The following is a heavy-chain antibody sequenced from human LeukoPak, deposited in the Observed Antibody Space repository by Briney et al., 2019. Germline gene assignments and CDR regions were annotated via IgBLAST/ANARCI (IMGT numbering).Heavy chain of an antibody. J-gene: IGHJ4*02. CDR1: GVSIAKTFYY. CDR2: IYTTGGT. Sequence: PSETLSLTCTVSGVSIAKTFYYWNWLRQPAGKGLEWIGRIYTTGGTDYNPSLKSRVTISLDTAKNQFSLKIPSVTAADTAVYYCARRQEGHDYWGQGTLVTVSS. CDR3: ARRQEGHDY. V-gene: IGHV4-61*02.